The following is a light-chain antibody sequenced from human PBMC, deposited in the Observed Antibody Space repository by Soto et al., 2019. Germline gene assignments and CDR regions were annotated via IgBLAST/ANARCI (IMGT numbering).Light chain of an antibody. Sequence: EIVLTRSPGTLSLSPWSRAAPAGSASPSVSSSYLAWYQQKPGQAPRLLIDGASSRATGIPDRFSGNGSGTDFTLTTSSLEPEDFAAYYCQQYGNSPITFGQGTRLEIK. CDR3: QQYGNSPIT. V-gene: IGKV3-20*01. J-gene: IGKJ5*01. CDR1: PSVSSSY. CDR2: GAS.